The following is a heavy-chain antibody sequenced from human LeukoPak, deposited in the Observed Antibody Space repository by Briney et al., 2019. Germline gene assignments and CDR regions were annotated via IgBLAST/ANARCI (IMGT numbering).Heavy chain of an antibody. Sequence: GGSLRLSCAASGFTFSSYGMHWVRQAPGKGLEWVAFIRYDGGNKYYADSVKGRFTISRDNSKNTLYLQMNSLRAEDTAVYYCAITGESSNWFLYFDYWGQGTLVTVSS. CDR1: GFTFSSYG. D-gene: IGHD3-16*01. V-gene: IGHV3-30*02. J-gene: IGHJ4*02. CDR2: IRYDGGNK. CDR3: AITGESSNWFLYFDY.